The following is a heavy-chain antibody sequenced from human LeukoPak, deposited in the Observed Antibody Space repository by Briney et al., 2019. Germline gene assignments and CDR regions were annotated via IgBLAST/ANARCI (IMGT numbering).Heavy chain of an antibody. D-gene: IGHD3-22*01. CDR2: IEYDGSNK. J-gene: IGHJ5*02. Sequence: GGSLRLSCAASGFTFTNYGMHWVRQAPGKGLEWVAFIEYDGSNKYYADYVKGRFTVSRDKSKNTLYLQMNSLRTDDTAVYYCAKGLYYKDRSGYPAWGQGTLVTISS. CDR1: GFTFTNYG. CDR3: AKGLYYKDRSGYPA. V-gene: IGHV3-30*02.